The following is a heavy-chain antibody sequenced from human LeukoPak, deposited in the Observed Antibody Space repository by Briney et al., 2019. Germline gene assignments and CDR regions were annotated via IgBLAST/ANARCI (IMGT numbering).Heavy chain of an antibody. Sequence: GGSLRLSCAASGFTFDDYGMSWVRQAPGKGLEWVSGINWNGGSTGYADSVKGRFTISRDNAKNSLYLQMNSLRAEDTALYYCARSGGTSDCDYMDVWGKGTTATVSS. CDR1: GFTFDDYG. V-gene: IGHV3-20*04. J-gene: IGHJ6*03. CDR2: INWNGGST. CDR3: ARSGGTSDCDYMDV. D-gene: IGHD1/OR15-1a*01.